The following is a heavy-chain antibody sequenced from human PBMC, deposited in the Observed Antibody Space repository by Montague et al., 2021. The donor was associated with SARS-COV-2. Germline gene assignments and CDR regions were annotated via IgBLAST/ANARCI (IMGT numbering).Heavy chain of an antibody. CDR1: GGSMISGGYY. Sequence: TLSLTCNVSGGSMISGGYYWGWIRQPPGKGLEWIGCVYSGGTTYYNPSLKSRVTISEDMSKNQFSLRLTSVTAADTAVYYCVRDGGLRFSGGAMDVWGQGTTVTVSS. V-gene: IGHV4-31*03. CDR2: VYSGGTT. CDR3: VRDGGLRFSGGAMDV. D-gene: IGHD3-3*01. J-gene: IGHJ6*02.